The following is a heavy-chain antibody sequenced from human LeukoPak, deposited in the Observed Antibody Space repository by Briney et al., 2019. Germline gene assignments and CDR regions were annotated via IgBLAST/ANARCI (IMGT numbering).Heavy chain of an antibody. CDR2: INHSGST. V-gene: IGHV4-34*01. Sequence: SETLSLTCAVYGGSFSGYYWSWLRQPPGKGLEWIGEINHSGSTNYNPSLKSRVTISVDTSKNQFSLKLSSVTAADTAVYYCARGVPDYYDFWSGYYPLSFDYWGQGTLVTVSS. CDR3: ARGVPDYYDFWSGYYPLSFDY. CDR1: GGSFSGYY. J-gene: IGHJ4*02. D-gene: IGHD3-3*01.